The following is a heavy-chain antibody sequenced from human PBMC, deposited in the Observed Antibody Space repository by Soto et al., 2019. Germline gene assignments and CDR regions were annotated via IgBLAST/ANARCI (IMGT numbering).Heavy chain of an antibody. Sequence: GASVKVSCKSSGYAFTGYYIHWVRQAPGQGLEWMGWINPNSGDTNYAQKFQGRVTMTRDTSFSTAYMELSSLRSDDTAVYYCATRSSSVRFWGQGTLVTGSS. CDR3: ATRSSSVRF. CDR1: GYAFTGYY. D-gene: IGHD5-18*01. V-gene: IGHV1-2*02. CDR2: INPNSGDT. J-gene: IGHJ4*02.